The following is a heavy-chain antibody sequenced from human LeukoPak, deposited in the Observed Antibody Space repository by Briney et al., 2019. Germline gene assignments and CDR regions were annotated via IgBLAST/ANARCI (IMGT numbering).Heavy chain of an antibody. V-gene: IGHV1-69*04. D-gene: IGHD5-18*01. CDR3: ARDQGLTAPPPYGLDV. CDR2: IIPVLNIT. J-gene: IGHJ6*02. CDR1: GGTFSTSA. Sequence: SVKVSCKTSGGTFSTSAITWVRQAPGQGLEWTGRIIPVLNITTYAQRFQGRVTITADTSTSTVYMELSSLRSEETAVYYCARDQGLTAPPPYGLDVWGQGTTVTVSS.